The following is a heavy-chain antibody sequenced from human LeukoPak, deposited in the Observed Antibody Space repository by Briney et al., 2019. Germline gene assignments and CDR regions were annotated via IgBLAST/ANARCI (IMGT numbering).Heavy chain of an antibody. CDR3: ARGKNWGGLFDY. J-gene: IGHJ4*02. Sequence: ASVKVSCKVSGYTLTELSMHWVRQAPGKGLEWMGGFDPEDGETIYAQKFQGRVTMTEDTSTDTAYMELSSLRSEDTAVYYCARGKNWGGLFDYWGQGALVTVSS. CDR2: FDPEDGET. CDR1: GYTLTELS. V-gene: IGHV1-24*01. D-gene: IGHD7-27*01.